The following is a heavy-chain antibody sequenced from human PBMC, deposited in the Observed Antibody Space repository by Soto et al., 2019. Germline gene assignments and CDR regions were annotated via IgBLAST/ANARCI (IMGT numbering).Heavy chain of an antibody. V-gene: IGHV1-18*01. CDR2: ISAYNGNT. Sequence: ASVKVSCKASGYTFTKFGISWVRQAPGQGLEWMGSISAYNGNTKYAQKFQGRVTMTTDPSTSTAYMELRSLRSDDTAIYYCARALVGLEYGGSSIFDYWGQGTLVTVSS. D-gene: IGHD2-15*01. J-gene: IGHJ4*02. CDR3: ARALVGLEYGGSSIFDY. CDR1: GYTFTKFG.